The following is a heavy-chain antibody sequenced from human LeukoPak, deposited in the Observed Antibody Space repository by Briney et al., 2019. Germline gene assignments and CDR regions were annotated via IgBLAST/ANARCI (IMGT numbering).Heavy chain of an antibody. CDR3: ASTNLLGYCSSTSCDFDY. D-gene: IGHD2-2*01. J-gene: IGHJ4*02. CDR1: GYSFTSYW. V-gene: IGHV5-51*01. CDR2: IYPGDSDT. Sequence: GESLKISCKGSGYSFTSYWIGWVRQMPGKGLEWMGIIYPGDSDTRYSPSFQGQVTISADKSISTAYLQWSSLKASDTAMYYCASTNLLGYCSSTSCDFDYCGQGTLVTVSS.